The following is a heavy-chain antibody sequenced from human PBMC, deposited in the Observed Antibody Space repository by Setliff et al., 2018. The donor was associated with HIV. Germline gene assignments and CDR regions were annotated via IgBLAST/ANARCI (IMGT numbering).Heavy chain of an antibody. Sequence: SETLSLTCTVSGGSVSSNDCYWAWIRQPPGKGLEWIGDVSHTGSTNYNPSLKSRITISADTPKNQFSLKLSSVTAADTAVYYCATLAAAGESYDYWGQGSLVTVSS. CDR3: ATLAAAGESYDY. CDR1: GGSVSSNDCY. V-gene: IGHV4-39*07. D-gene: IGHD6-13*01. J-gene: IGHJ4*02. CDR2: VSHTGST.